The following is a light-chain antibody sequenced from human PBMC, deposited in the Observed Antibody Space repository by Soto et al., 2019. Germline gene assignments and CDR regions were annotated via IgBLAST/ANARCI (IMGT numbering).Light chain of an antibody. Sequence: DILLIQSPATLSASVGDRITITCRASETIFKFLAWYQQRSGSAPNLLIYAASDLERGVPSRFSGSGSGTEFTLTIDNLQPNDSSTYCCQHYHSQSITFGGGTQVDVK. CDR1: ETIFKF. CDR3: QHYHSQSIT. V-gene: IGKV1-5*01. J-gene: IGKJ4*01. CDR2: AAS.